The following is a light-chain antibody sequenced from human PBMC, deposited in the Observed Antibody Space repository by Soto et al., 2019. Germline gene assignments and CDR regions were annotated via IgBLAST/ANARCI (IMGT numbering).Light chain of an antibody. V-gene: IGLV1-44*01. Sequence: VLTQPPSASGAPGQRVTISCSGSSSSIGSNSVNWYQQLPRTAPKVLIYTNNQRPSGVPDRFSGSKSGTSASLAISGLQSEDEADYYCAAWDGSLNVYVFGTGTKLTVL. CDR1: SSSIGSNS. CDR2: TNN. J-gene: IGLJ1*01. CDR3: AAWDGSLNVYV.